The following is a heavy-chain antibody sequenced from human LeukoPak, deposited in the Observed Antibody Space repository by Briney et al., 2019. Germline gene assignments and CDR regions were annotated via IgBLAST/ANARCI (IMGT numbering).Heavy chain of an antibody. CDR2: IYTSGGT. J-gene: IGHJ3*02. V-gene: IGHV4-4*09. CDR3: ARYRGDAFDI. Sequence: SETLSLTCTVSGGSISSYYWSWIRQPPGKGLEWLGYIYTSGGTNYSPSLKSRVTISIDTSRTQFSLKLSYMTAADAAVYYCARYRGDAFDIWGQRTMVTVSS. CDR1: GGSISSYY. D-gene: IGHD1-1*01.